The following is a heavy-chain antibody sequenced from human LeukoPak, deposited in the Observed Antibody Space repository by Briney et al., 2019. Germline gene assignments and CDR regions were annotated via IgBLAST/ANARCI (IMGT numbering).Heavy chain of an antibody. CDR1: GGTFSSYA. CDR3: AAWTYYYDSSGYGAFDY. CDR2: IIPIFGTA. Sequence: ASVKVSCKASGGTFSSYAISWVRLAPGQGLEWMGGIIPIFGTANYAQKFQGRVTITADESTSTAYMELSSLRSEDTAVYYCAAWTYYYDSSGYGAFDYWGQGTLVTVSS. D-gene: IGHD3-22*01. V-gene: IGHV1-69*01. J-gene: IGHJ4*02.